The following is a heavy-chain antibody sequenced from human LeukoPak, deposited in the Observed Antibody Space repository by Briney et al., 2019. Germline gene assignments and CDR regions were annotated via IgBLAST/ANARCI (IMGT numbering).Heavy chain of an antibody. CDR3: AKDYGDYNWFDP. CDR1: GGSISSYY. D-gene: IGHD4-17*01. CDR2: IYYSGST. Sequence: SETLSLTCTVSGGSISSYYWSWIRQPPGKGLEWIGYIYYSGSTNYNPSLKSRVTISVDTSKNQFSLKLSSVTAADTAVYYCAKDYGDYNWFDPWGQGTLVTVSS. V-gene: IGHV4-59*12. J-gene: IGHJ5*02.